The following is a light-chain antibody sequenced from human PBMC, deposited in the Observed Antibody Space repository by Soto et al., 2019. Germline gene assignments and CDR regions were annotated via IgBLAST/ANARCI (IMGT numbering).Light chain of an antibody. V-gene: IGLV2-14*01. CDR1: SSDIGSSNY. J-gene: IGLJ1*01. CDR3: ISYTGSVTSYV. Sequence: QSARTQPAAVSGSPGQSITICCTGTSSDIGSSNYVAWYQQFPPNTSILIIYEVRTRPSGVSFRFSGSKSGNTASLTISGLQADDEADYYCISYTGSVTSYVFGTATKVTVL. CDR2: EVR.